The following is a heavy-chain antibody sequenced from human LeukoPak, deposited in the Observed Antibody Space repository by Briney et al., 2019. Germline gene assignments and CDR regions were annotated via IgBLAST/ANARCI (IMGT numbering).Heavy chain of an antibody. V-gene: IGHV3-30*02. J-gene: IGHJ4*02. CDR2: IRYDGSNK. CDR1: GFTFSSYG. D-gene: IGHD3-10*01. Sequence: PGGSLRLSCAASGFTFSSYGMHWVRQAPGKGLEWVAFIRYDGSNKYYADSVKGRFTISRDNSKNTLYLQMNSLRAEDTAVYYCARLYGSGSLGDYWSQGTLVTVSS. CDR3: ARLYGSGSLGDY.